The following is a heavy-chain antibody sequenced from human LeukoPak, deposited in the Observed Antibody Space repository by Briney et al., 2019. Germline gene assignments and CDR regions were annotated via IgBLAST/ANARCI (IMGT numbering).Heavy chain of an antibody. J-gene: IGHJ4*02. CDR3: ARGRDYGDYVVGFDY. V-gene: IGHV4-59*01. D-gene: IGHD4-17*01. CDR2: IYYSGST. CDR1: GGSISSYY. Sequence: KPSETLSLTCTVSGGSISSYYWSWIRQPPGKGLEWIGYIYYSGSTNYNPSLKSRVTISVDTSKNQFSLKLSSVTAADTAVYYCARGRDYGDYVVGFDYWGQGTLVTVSS.